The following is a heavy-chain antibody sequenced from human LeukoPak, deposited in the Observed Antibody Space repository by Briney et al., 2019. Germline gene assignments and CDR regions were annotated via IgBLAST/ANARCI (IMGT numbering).Heavy chain of an antibody. J-gene: IGHJ4*02. CDR3: ANDHSDPPRFYFDY. Sequence: PGGCLRLSCAASEFTFSRYGMHWVRQAPGKGLEWVAFIRYDGSVKYYADSVKGRFTISRDNSKNTLYLQMNSLRVEDTAVYYCANDHSDPPRFYFDYWGQGTLVTVSS. CDR1: EFTFSRYG. D-gene: IGHD2-21*02. V-gene: IGHV3-30*02. CDR2: IRYDGSVK.